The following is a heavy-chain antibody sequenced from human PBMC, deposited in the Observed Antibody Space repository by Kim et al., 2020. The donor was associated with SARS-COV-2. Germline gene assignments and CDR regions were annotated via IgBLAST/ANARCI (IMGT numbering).Heavy chain of an antibody. J-gene: IGHJ4*02. CDR3: TRTLMLLWFGESPPGDY. Sequence: GGSLRLSCTASGFTFGDYAMSWVRQAPGKGLEWVVFIRSKAYGGTTEYAASVKGRFTISRDDSKSIAYLQMNSLKTEDTAVYYCTRTLMLLWFGESPPGDYWGQGTLVTVSS. D-gene: IGHD3-10*01. CDR2: IRSKAYGGTT. CDR1: GFTFGDYA. V-gene: IGHV3-49*04.